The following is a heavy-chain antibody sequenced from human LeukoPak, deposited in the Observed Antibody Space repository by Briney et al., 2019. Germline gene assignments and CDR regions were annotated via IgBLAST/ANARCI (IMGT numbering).Heavy chain of an antibody. CDR1: GNSISSGDNY. D-gene: IGHD3-22*01. CDR3: ARASYSYDINGWVPFDY. CDR2: IYTSGST. J-gene: IGHJ4*02. Sequence: SETLSLTCTVSGNSISSGDNYWGWIRQPAGKGLEWIGRIYTSGSTNYNPSLKSRVTISGDTSKNQFSLRLSSVTAADTAVYYCARASYSYDINGWVPFDYWGQGTLVTVSS. V-gene: IGHV4-61*02.